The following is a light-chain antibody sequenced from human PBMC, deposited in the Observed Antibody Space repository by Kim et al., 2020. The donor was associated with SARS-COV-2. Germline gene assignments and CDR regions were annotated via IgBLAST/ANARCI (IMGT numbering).Light chain of an antibody. CDR3: SSYAGNNNWI. Sequence: AAGSPGQSVTIPCTGTSSNVSWFQQHPGKAPKLMIYDVSKRPSGVPDRFSGSKSGNTASLTVSGLQAEDEAVYYCSSYAGNNNWIFGGGTQLTVL. J-gene: IGLJ2*01. CDR2: DVS. CDR1: SSN. V-gene: IGLV2-8*01.